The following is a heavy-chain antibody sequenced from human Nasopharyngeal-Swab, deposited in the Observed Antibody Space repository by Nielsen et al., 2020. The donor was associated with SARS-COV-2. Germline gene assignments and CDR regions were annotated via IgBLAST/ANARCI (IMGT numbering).Heavy chain of an antibody. CDR3: ARDLDLYCGGDCSTWGGLDY. CDR1: GFTFSSYA. J-gene: IGHJ4*02. CDR2: ISYDGSNK. D-gene: IGHD2-21*02. V-gene: IGHV3-30-3*01. Sequence: TLRLSCAASGFTFSSYAMRWVRQAPGKGLGRVAVISYDGSNKYYADSVKGRFTISRDNSKNTLYLQMNSLRAEDTAVYYCARDLDLYCGGDCSTWGGLDYWGQGTLVTVSS.